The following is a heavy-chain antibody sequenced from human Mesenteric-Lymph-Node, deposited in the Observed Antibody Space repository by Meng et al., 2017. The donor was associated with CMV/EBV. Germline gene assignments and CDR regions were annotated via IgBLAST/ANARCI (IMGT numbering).Heavy chain of an antibody. CDR2: ISDGGTT. CDR1: VSVTTTNNC. V-gene: IGHV4-61*03. CDR3: ARIFGVVTTGGWFDP. Sequence: VSVTTTNNCWTWVRQPPGKGLRWIGYISDGGTTNYNPSLRSRVTISVDTSKNHFYMTLSSVTAADTAVYYCARIFGVVTTGGWFDPWGQGTLVTVSS. J-gene: IGHJ5*02. D-gene: IGHD3-3*01.